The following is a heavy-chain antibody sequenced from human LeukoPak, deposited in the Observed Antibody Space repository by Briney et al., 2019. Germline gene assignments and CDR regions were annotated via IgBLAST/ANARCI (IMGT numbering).Heavy chain of an antibody. CDR3: ARDRVLRYFDWLFDY. J-gene: IGHJ4*02. V-gene: IGHV3-13*01. CDR1: GFTFSSYD. D-gene: IGHD3-9*01. Sequence: AGGSLRLSCAASGFTFSSYDMHWVRQATGKGLEWVSAIGTAGDTYYPGSVKGRFTISRENAKNSLYLQMNSLRAEDTAVYYCARDRVLRYFDWLFDYWGQGTLVTVSS. CDR2: IGTAGDT.